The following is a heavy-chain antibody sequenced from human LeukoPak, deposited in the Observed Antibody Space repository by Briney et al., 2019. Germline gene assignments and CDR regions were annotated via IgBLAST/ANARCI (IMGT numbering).Heavy chain of an antibody. D-gene: IGHD3-10*01. CDR2: IIPSVGHT. Sequence: ASVKVSCKASGYTFTNYYIHFVRQAPGQGLEWMGAIIPSVGHTAFSQKFQGRLTLTRDTSTSTVYMEVSSLRSEDTAFYYCAREGPPGSHAFYFDYWGQGTLVTVSS. J-gene: IGHJ4*02. CDR3: AREGPPGSHAFYFDY. V-gene: IGHV1-46*01. CDR1: GYTFTNYY.